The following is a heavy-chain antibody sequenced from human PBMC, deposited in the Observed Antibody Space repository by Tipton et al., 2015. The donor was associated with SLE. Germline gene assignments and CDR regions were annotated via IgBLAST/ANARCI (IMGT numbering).Heavy chain of an antibody. V-gene: IGHV4-59*08. CDR1: GGSISSYY. CDR2: IYYSGST. J-gene: IGHJ5*02. CDR3: ARIPDWFDP. Sequence: TLSLTCTVSGGSISSYYWSWIRQPPGKGLEWIGYIYYSGSTNYNPSLKSRVTISVGTSKNQFSLKLSSVTAADTAVYYCARIPDWFDPWGQGTLVTVSS.